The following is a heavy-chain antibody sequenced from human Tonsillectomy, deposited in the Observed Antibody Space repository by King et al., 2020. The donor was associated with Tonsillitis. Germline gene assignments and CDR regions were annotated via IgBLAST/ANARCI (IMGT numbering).Heavy chain of an antibody. J-gene: IGHJ4*02. Sequence: QLQESGPGLVKPSETLSLTCTVSGGSISSSGYYWGWIRQPPGKGLEWIGGFYYGGGTYYNPSLESRVTISVDTSKNQFSLKLSSVTAADTAVCYCARQDRWGYFDYWGQGALVTVSS. CDR2: FYYGGGT. V-gene: IGHV4-39*01. CDR3: ARQDRWGYFDY. D-gene: IGHD3-16*01. CDR1: GGSISSSGYY.